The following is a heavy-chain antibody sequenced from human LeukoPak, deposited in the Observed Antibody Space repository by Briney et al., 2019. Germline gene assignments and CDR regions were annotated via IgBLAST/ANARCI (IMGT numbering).Heavy chain of an antibody. CDR2: IYYSGST. CDR3: ARDLVTVTKGFDI. D-gene: IGHD4-17*01. Sequence: PSVPLTLTCTVSGGSISRYYWSWIRQPPGKALECIGYIYYSGSTNYNPSLKSRVTISVDTSKNQFSLKLSSVTAADTAVYYCARDLVTVTKGFDIWGQGTMVSVSS. CDR1: GGSISRYY. V-gene: IGHV4-59*01. J-gene: IGHJ3*02.